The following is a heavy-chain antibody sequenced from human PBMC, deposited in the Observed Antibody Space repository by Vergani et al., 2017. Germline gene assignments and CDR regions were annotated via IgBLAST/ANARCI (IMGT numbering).Heavy chain of an antibody. V-gene: IGHV3-9*01. D-gene: IGHD1-26*01. CDR1: GFTCDDYA. CDR3: AKDTNPQVGHQARGAFDI. J-gene: IGHJ3*02. CDR2: ISWNSGSI. Sequence: EVQLVESGGGLVQPGRSLRLSCAASGFTCDDYAMHWVRQAPGKGLEWVSGISWNSGSIGYADSVKGRFTISRDNAKNSLYLQMNSLRAEDTALYYCAKDTNPQVGHQARGAFDIWGQGSMVTVSS.